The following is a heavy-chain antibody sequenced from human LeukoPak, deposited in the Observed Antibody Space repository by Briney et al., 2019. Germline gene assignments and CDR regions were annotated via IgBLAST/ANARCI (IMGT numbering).Heavy chain of an antibody. CDR1: GYTFTSYG. J-gene: IGHJ3*02. CDR3: ARDRPTYYYDSSHAFDI. V-gene: IGHV1-18*01. D-gene: IGHD3-22*01. CDR2: ISAYNGNT. Sequence: ASVKVSCKASGYTFTSYGISWVRQAPGQGLEWMGWISAYNGNTNYAQKLQGRVTMTTDTSTSTAYMELRSLRSDDTAVYYCARDRPTYYYDSSHAFDIWGQGTMVTVSS.